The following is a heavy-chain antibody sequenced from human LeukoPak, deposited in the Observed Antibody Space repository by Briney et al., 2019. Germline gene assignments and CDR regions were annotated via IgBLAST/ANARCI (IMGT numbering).Heavy chain of an antibody. CDR3: ARSPPENSGYDSFVY. Sequence: PGGSLRLSCAASGFPFSSNYMSGVRQPPGKGLEWGSVIYSGGGTYYADSVKGRFTISRDNSKNTLYLQMNSLRAEDTAVYYCARSPPENSGYDSFVYWGQGTLVTVSS. J-gene: IGHJ4*02. D-gene: IGHD5-12*01. CDR2: IYSGGGT. CDR1: GFPFSSNY. V-gene: IGHV3-53*01.